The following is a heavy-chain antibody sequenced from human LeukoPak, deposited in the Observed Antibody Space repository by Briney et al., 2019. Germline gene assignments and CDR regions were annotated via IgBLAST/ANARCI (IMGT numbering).Heavy chain of an antibody. CDR1: GGSISSYY. CDR3: ARGGRGTYYDFWSGYSPFDY. J-gene: IGHJ4*02. Sequence: ETLSLTCTVSGGSISSYYWSWIRQPPGKGLEWIGYIYYSGSTNYNPSLKSRVTISVDTSKNQFSLKLSSVTAADTAVYYCARGGRGTYYDFWSGYSPFDYWGQGTLVTVSS. V-gene: IGHV4-59*01. CDR2: IYYSGST. D-gene: IGHD3-3*01.